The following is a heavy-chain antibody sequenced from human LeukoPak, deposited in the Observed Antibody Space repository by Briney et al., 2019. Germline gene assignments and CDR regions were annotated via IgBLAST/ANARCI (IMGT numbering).Heavy chain of an antibody. J-gene: IGHJ3*02. CDR3: ARGRGVVVPAAPTGDPFDI. Sequence: ASVKVSCKASGYTFTSYYRHWVRQAPGQGLEWMGIINPSGGSTGYAQKFQGRVTMTRDTSTSTVYMELSSLTSEDTAVYYCARGRGVVVPAAPTGDPFDIWGQGTMVTVSS. D-gene: IGHD2-2*01. CDR1: GYTFTSYY. CDR2: INPSGGST. V-gene: IGHV1-46*01.